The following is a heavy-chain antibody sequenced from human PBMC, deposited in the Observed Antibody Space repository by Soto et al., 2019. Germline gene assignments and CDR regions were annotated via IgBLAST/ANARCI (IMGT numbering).Heavy chain of an antibody. Sequence: SETLSLTCAVYGGSFSGYYWSWIRQPPGKGLEWIGEINHSGSTNYNPSLKSRVTISVDTSKNQFSLKLSSVTAADTAVYYCARGITYSDLLHNWLDPWGQGTLVTFSS. CDR3: ARGITYSDLLHNWLDP. V-gene: IGHV4-34*01. CDR1: GGSFSGYY. J-gene: IGHJ5*02. D-gene: IGHD2-15*01. CDR2: INHSGST.